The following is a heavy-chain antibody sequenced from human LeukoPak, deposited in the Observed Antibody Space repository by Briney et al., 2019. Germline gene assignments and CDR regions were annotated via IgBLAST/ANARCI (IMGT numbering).Heavy chain of an antibody. CDR2: IYYSGST. D-gene: IGHD6-13*01. Sequence: SETLSLTCTVSGGSISSSSYYWGWIRQPPGKGLEWIGSIYYSGSTYYNPSLKSRVTISVDTSKNQFSLKLSSVTAADTAVYYCARSAAADSMDVWGKGTTVTVSS. CDR3: ARSAAADSMDV. V-gene: IGHV4-39*07. CDR1: GGSISSSSYY. J-gene: IGHJ6*03.